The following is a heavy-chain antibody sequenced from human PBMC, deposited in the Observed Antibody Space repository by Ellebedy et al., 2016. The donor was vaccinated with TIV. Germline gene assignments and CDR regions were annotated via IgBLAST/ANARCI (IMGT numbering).Heavy chain of an antibody. D-gene: IGHD1-26*01. J-gene: IGHJ4*02. CDR3: ARGAVGAPQPFDY. V-gene: IGHV4-59*01. CDR1: GDSMNNYY. Sequence: MPGGSLRPSCTVSGDSMNNYYWSWIRQPPGEGLEWIGYSHYSGSTRYNPSLKSRVTISEDTSKKQFSLKLTSVTAADTAVYYCARGAVGAPQPFDYWGQGILVTVSS. CDR2: SHYSGST.